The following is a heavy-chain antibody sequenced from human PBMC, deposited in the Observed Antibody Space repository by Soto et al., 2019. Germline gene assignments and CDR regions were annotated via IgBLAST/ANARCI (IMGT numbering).Heavy chain of an antibody. D-gene: IGHD3-22*01. CDR1: GGSISSYY. CDR2: IYYSGST. Sequence: SETLSLTCTVSGGSISSYYWSWIRQPPGKGLEWIGYIYYSGSTNYNPSLKSRVTISVDTSKNQFSLKLSSVTAADTAVYYCAREGPNPSGYYDYWGQATLVTVSS. V-gene: IGHV4-59*01. J-gene: IGHJ4*02. CDR3: AREGPNPSGYYDY.